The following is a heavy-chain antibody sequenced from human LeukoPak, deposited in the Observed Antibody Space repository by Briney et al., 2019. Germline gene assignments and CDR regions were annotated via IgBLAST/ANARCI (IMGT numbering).Heavy chain of an antibody. CDR2: IYTSGST. J-gene: IGHJ6*02. D-gene: IGHD3-3*01. Sequence: SETLSLTCTVSGASTSSYYWSWIRQPAGKGLEWIGRIYTSGSTNYNPSLKSRVTMSVDTSKNQFSLKLSSVTAADTAVYYCARDRGSSPYYDFWSGYRPYYYYGMDVWGQGTTVTVSS. CDR1: GASTSSYY. V-gene: IGHV4-4*07. CDR3: ARDRGSSPYYDFWSGYRPYYYYGMDV.